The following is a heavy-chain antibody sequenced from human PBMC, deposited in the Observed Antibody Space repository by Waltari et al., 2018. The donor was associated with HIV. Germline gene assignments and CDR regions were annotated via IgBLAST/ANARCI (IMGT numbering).Heavy chain of an antibody. D-gene: IGHD3-10*01. CDR2: VYTSGST. CDR3: ARALDYYESGSFPLWFFDV. V-gene: IGHV4-61*02. J-gene: IGHJ2*01. Sequence: QVQLQESGPGLVKPSQTLSLTCTVSSGSITSGNYYWSWIRQPAGTGLEWIGRVYTSGSTNYNPSLKNRVTISIDTSRNQFSLRLSSVAAADTAVYYCARALDYYESGSFPLWFFDVWGRGTLVTVSS. CDR1: SGSITSGNYY.